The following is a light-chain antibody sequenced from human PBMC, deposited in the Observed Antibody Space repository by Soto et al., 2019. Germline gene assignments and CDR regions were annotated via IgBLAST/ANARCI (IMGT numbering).Light chain of an antibody. CDR1: NSDVGAYSY. V-gene: IGLV2-14*03. CDR3: SSYTAFTTYV. J-gene: IGLJ1*01. Sequence: QSVLTQPASVSGSPGQSITISCTGTNSDVGAYSYVSWYQQYPGKAPKLLIYDVGARPSGISDRFSGSKSGNTASLTISRLQAEDEADYYCSSYTAFTTYVFGSGTKLTVL. CDR2: DVG.